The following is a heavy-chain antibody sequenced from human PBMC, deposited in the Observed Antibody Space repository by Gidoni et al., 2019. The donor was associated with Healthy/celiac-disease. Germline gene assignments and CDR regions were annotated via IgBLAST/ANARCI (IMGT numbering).Heavy chain of an antibody. J-gene: IGHJ6*02. V-gene: IGHV3-9*01. D-gene: IGHD3-10*01. CDR2: ISWNSGSI. CDR1: GFTFDDYA. CDR3: AKDGYGSGPAYGMDV. Sequence: EVQLVESGGGLVQPGRSLRLSCAASGFTFDDYAMHWVRQAPGKGLEWVSGISWNSGSIGYADSVKGRFTISRDNAKNSLYLQMNSLRAEDTALYYCAKDGYGSGPAYGMDVWGQGTTVTVSS.